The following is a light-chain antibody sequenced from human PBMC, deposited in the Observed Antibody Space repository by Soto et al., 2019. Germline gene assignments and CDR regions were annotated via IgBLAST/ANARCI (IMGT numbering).Light chain of an antibody. V-gene: IGKV3-11*01. J-gene: IGKJ1*01. Sequence: EIVLTQSPATLSLSPGERATLSCRASKSVSSYLAWYQQKPGQAPRLLIYDASNRATGIPARFSGSGSGTDFTLTISSLEPEDFAVYYCQQRSNWLGTFGQGTKVEIK. CDR2: DAS. CDR1: KSVSSY. CDR3: QQRSNWLGT.